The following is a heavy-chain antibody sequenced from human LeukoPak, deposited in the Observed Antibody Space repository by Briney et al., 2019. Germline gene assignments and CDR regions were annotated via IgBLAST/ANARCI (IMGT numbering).Heavy chain of an antibody. J-gene: IGHJ4*02. V-gene: IGHV4-34*01. D-gene: IGHD1-26*01. CDR3: ARQGSGSSYYYYTFPY. Sequence: SETLSLTCAVYGVSLSGYYWSWIRQPPGKGLEWIGEINHSGNTNYNPSLKSRVTMSVDTSKNHFYLKLSSVTAADTAVYYCARQGSGSSYYYYTFPYWGQGTLVTVSS. CDR1: GVSLSGYY. CDR2: INHSGNT.